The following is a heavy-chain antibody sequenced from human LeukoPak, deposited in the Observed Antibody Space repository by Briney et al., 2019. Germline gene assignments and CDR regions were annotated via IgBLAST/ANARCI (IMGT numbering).Heavy chain of an antibody. D-gene: IGHD1-26*01. J-gene: IGHJ4*02. CDR3: AREESIGRYQFLHDY. V-gene: IGHV1-18*01. CDR2: ISPYNENR. CDR1: GYTFIING. Sequence: ASVKVSCKASGYTFIINGISWVRQAPGQGLEWMGWISPYNENRKYLQKLQGRVTFTTDTSTSTAYMVLRSLTSDDTAVYYCAREESIGRYQFLHDYWGQGTLVTVSA.